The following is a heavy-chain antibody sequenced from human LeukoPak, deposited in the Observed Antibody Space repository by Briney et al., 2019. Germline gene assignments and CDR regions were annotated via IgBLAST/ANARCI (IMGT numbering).Heavy chain of an antibody. D-gene: IGHD5-18*01. CDR3: VKVDT. Sequence: GGSLRLSCVASGFTFSTSGMHWVRQSPGKGLDWVAFIRNDGNKKNYAESVKGRFTISRDNSKNTLYLQMDSLSAEDTAVYYCVKVDTWGQGTLVTVSS. J-gene: IGHJ4*02. CDR2: IRNDGNKK. V-gene: IGHV3-30*02. CDR1: GFTFSTSG.